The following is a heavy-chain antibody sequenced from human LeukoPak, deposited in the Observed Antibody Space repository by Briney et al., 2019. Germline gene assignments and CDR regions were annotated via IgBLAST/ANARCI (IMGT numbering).Heavy chain of an antibody. Sequence: PETLSLTCAVYGGSFSGYYWSWIRQPPGKGLEWIGEINHSGSTNYNPSLKSRVTISVDTSKNQFSLKLSSVTAADTAVYYCARGSTMIVVATYYFDYWGQGTLVTVSS. D-gene: IGHD3-22*01. J-gene: IGHJ4*02. CDR3: ARGSTMIVVATYYFDY. V-gene: IGHV4-34*01. CDR2: INHSGST. CDR1: GGSFSGYY.